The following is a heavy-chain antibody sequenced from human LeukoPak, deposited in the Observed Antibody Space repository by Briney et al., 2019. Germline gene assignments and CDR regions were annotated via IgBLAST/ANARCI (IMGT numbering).Heavy chain of an antibody. Sequence: AASVKVSCKASGYTFTSYAISWVRQAPGQGLEWMGGIIPIFGTANYAQKFQGRVTITADESTSTAYMELSSLRSEDTAVYYCARDRLVGHNSPGPNWFDPWGQGTLVTVSS. CDR1: GYTFTSYA. CDR2: IIPIFGTA. CDR3: ARDRLVGHNSPGPNWFDP. J-gene: IGHJ5*02. D-gene: IGHD1-1*01. V-gene: IGHV1-69*13.